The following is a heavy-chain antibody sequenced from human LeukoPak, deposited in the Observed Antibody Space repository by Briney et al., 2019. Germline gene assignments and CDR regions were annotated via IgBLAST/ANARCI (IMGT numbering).Heavy chain of an antibody. CDR1: GYSITSCW. Sequence: GESLMSSSNGSGYSITSCWISWVRQMPAKRLEWMGRIDPSDCYTNYSPSFQGHVTISAHKSINTAYLQWSSLKASDTAMYYCARHITMVRGAGGDAFDIWGQGTMVTVSS. CDR3: ARHITMVRGAGGDAFDI. D-gene: IGHD3-10*01. V-gene: IGHV5-10-1*01. J-gene: IGHJ3*02. CDR2: IDPSDCYT.